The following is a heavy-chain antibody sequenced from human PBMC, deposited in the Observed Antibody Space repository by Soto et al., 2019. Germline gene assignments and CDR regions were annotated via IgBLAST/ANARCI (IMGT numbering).Heavy chain of an antibody. J-gene: IGHJ4*02. V-gene: IGHV1-2*04. D-gene: IGHD4-17*01. Sequence: QVQLVQSGTEVTKPGASVKVSCKTSGFTFTGYYIHWVRQAPGQGLEWMSWRNPGTGDTNYAQNFQGWVTLPRDTSVTTAFMELSRMKSDDTAVYYCAIGYGDHDVPAYYFDYWGQGTLVTVSS. CDR2: RNPGTGDT. CDR3: AIGYGDHDVPAYYFDY. CDR1: GFTFTGYY.